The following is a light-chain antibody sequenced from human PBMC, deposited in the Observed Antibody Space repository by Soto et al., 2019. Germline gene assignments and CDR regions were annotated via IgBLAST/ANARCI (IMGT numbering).Light chain of an antibody. V-gene: IGKV3-20*01. CDR1: QSVSSSY. CDR2: GAS. Sequence: IVLTQSPGTLSLTPGERATLSCRASQSVSSSYLAWYQQKPGQAPRLLIYGASSRATGIPDRFSGSGSGTDFTLAISRLEPEDFAVYYCQQYGSAPTFGQGT. J-gene: IGKJ1*01. CDR3: QQYGSAPT.